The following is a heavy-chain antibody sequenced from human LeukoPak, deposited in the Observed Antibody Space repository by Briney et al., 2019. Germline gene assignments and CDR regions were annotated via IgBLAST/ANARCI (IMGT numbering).Heavy chain of an antibody. J-gene: IGHJ5*02. CDR1: GGTFSSYA. V-gene: IGHV1-69*05. CDR3: AREWPTPHGRVPAAMSHGWFDP. Sequence: ASVKVSCKASGGTFSSYAISWVRQAPGQGLEWMGGIIPIFGTANYAQKFQGRVTITTDESTSTAYMELSSLRSEDTAVYYCAREWPTPHGRVPAAMSHGWFDPWGQGTLVTVSS. CDR2: IIPIFGTA. D-gene: IGHD2-2*01.